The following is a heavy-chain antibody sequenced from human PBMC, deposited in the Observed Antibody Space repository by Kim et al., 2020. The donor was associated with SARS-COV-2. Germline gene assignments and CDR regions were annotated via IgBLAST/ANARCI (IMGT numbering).Heavy chain of an antibody. V-gene: IGHV3-23*01. CDR1: GFTFSSYA. J-gene: IGHJ2*01. CDR3: AKDHAHLWFGESYWYFDL. CDR2: ISGSGGST. Sequence: GGSLRLSCAASGFTFSSYAMSWVRQAPGKGLEWVSAISGSGGSTYYADSVKGRFTISRDNSKNTLYLQMNSLRAEDTAVYYCAKDHAHLWFGESYWYFDLWGRGTLVTVSS. D-gene: IGHD3-10*01.